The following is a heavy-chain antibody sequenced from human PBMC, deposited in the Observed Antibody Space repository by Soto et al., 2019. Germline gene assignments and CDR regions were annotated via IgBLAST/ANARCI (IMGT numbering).Heavy chain of an antibody. Sequence: GSLRLSCAASGFTFSNAWMNWVRQAPGKGLEWVGRIKSKTDGGTTDYAAPVKGRFTISRDDSKNTLYLQMNSLKTEDTAVYYCTPRMRFYYYDPVSWGQGTLVTVSS. CDR1: GFTFSNAW. J-gene: IGHJ4*02. V-gene: IGHV3-15*07. CDR2: IKSKTDGGTT. CDR3: TPRMRFYYYDPVS. D-gene: IGHD3-22*01.